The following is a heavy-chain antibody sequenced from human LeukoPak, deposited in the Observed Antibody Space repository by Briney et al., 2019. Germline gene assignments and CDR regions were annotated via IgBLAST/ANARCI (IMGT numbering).Heavy chain of an antibody. CDR3: ATLGYGSGSPLIIKDY. CDR1: GGSISSSSYY. CDR2: IYYSGST. J-gene: IGHJ4*02. Sequence: PSETLSLTCTVSGGSISSSSYYWGWIRQPPGKGLEWIGSIYYSGSTYYNPSLKSRVTISVDTSKNQFSLKLSSVTAADTAVYYCATLGYGSGSPLIIKDYWGQGTLVTVSS. V-gene: IGHV4-39*01. D-gene: IGHD3-10*01.